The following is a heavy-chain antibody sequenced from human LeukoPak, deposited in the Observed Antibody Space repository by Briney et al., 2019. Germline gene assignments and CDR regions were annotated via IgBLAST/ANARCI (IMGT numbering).Heavy chain of an antibody. D-gene: IGHD3-9*01. CDR2: IYYSGST. Sequence: SQTLSLTCTVSGGSISSGGYYWSWIRQHPGKGLEWIGYIYYSGSTYYNPSLKSRVTISVDTSKNQFSLKLSSVTAADTAVYYCATSYDILIGPPNGFDPWGQGILVTVSS. V-gene: IGHV4-31*03. J-gene: IGHJ5*02. CDR1: GGSISSGGYY. CDR3: ATSYDILIGPPNGFDP.